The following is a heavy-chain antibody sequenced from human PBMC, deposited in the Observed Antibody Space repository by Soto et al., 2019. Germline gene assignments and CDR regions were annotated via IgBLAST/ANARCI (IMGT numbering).Heavy chain of an antibody. D-gene: IGHD2-2*02. CDR3: AGTREIPYYHGMDV. J-gene: IGHJ6*02. V-gene: IGHV1-69*01. CDR1: GGTLSSYA. CDR2: IIPIFGSA. Sequence: QVQLVQSWAEVKKPGSSVKVSCKAPGGTLSSYAINWVRQAPGQGLEWMGGIIPIFGSANYAPKFQGRVTISADESTSTAYMEVSSLRSEDTAVYYCAGTREIPYYHGMDVWGQGTTVTVSS.